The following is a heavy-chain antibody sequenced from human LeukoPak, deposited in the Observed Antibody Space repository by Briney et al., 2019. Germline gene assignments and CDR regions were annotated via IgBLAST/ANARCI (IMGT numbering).Heavy chain of an antibody. J-gene: IGHJ3*02. CDR2: IYYSGST. D-gene: IGHD5-18*01. CDR3: ARHSDSYGSKRYHDAFDI. Sequence: PSETLSLTCTVSGGSISSYYWSWIRQPPGKGLEWIGYIYYSGSTNYNPSLKSRVTISADTSKNQFSLKLSSVTAADTAVYYCARHSDSYGSKRYHDAFDIWGQGTMVTVSS. CDR1: GGSISSYY. V-gene: IGHV4-59*08.